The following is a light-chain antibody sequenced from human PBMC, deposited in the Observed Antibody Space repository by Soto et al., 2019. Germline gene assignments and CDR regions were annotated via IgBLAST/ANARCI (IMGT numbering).Light chain of an antibody. CDR2: EVN. Sequence: QSALTQPRSVSGSPGQSVSVSCTGTSSDVGGYNHVTWYQQHPGKAPKLMISEVNKRPSGVPDRFSGSKSGNTASLTISGLQAEDEADYYCCYFAGRIFVFGTGTKLTVL. J-gene: IGLJ1*01. CDR3: CYFAGRIFV. V-gene: IGLV2-11*01. CDR1: SSDVGGYNH.